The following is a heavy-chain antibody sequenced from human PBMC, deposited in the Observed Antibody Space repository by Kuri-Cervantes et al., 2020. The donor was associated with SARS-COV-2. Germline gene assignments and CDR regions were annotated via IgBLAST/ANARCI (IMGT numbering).Heavy chain of an antibody. Sequence: ASVKVSCKASGYTFTSYGISWVRPAPGQGLEWMGWISAYNGNTNYAQRLQGRVTMTTDTSTSTAYMELRSLRSDDTAVYYCARDAGNGWGVGLELRLNPNNWFDPWGQGTLVTVSS. J-gene: IGHJ5*02. CDR3: ARDAGNGWGVGLELRLNPNNWFDP. V-gene: IGHV1-18*01. D-gene: IGHD1-7*01. CDR2: ISAYNGNT. CDR1: GYTFTSYG.